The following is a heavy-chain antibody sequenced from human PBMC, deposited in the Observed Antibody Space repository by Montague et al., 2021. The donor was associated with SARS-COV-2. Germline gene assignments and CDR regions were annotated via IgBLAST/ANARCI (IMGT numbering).Heavy chain of an antibody. J-gene: IGHJ4*02. CDR3: ARRHHDYGGNRPFYFFDY. V-gene: IGHV4-34*01. CDR1: GGSFSDFY. Sequence: SETLSLTCGVYGGSFSDFYWSWIRQPPGKGLEWITEINHSGSINYNPSLKSRVTISLDTSNNQFSLKVSSVTAADTAVYYCARRHHDYGGNRPFYFFDYWGQGSLVTVSS. CDR2: INHSGSI. D-gene: IGHD4-23*01.